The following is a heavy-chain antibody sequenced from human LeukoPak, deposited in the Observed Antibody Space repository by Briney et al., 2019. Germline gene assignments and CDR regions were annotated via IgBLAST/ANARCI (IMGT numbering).Heavy chain of an antibody. J-gene: IGHJ6*04. CDR2: ISAYNGNT. V-gene: IGHV1-18*04. CDR1: GYTFTSYG. D-gene: IGHD1-1*01. CDR3: ARDKLERRPYYYGMDV. Sequence: ASVKVSCKASGYTFTSYGISWVRQAPGQGLEWMGWISAYNGNTNYAQKLQGRVTMTTDTSTSTAYMELRSLRSDDTAVYYCARDKLERRPYYYGMDVWGKGTTVTVSS.